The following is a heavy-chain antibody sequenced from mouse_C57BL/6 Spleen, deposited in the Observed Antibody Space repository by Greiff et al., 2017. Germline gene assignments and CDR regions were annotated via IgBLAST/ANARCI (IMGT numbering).Heavy chain of an antibody. Sequence: DVKLVESGGGLVKPGGSLKLSCAASGFTFSSYAMSWVRQTPEKRLEWVATISDGGSYTYYPDNVKGRFTISRDSAKNNLYLQMSHLKSEDTAMYYCAREAAQATWFAYWGQGTLVTVSA. CDR3: AREAAQATWFAY. D-gene: IGHD3-2*02. CDR2: ISDGGSYT. V-gene: IGHV5-4*01. J-gene: IGHJ3*01. CDR1: GFTFSSYA.